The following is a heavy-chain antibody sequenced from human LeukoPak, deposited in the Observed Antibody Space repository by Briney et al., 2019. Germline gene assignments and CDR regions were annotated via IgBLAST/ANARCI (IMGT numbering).Heavy chain of an antibody. J-gene: IGHJ3*02. Sequence: SETLSLTCTVSGGSISSYYWSWIRQPAGKGLEWIGRIYTSGSTNYNPSLKSRVTMSVDTSKNQFSLKLSSVTAADTAVYYCARDLYYYDSSGYYYVGAFDIWGQGTMVTVSS. V-gene: IGHV4-4*07. CDR2: IYTSGST. D-gene: IGHD3-22*01. CDR3: ARDLYYYDSSGYYYVGAFDI. CDR1: GGSISSYY.